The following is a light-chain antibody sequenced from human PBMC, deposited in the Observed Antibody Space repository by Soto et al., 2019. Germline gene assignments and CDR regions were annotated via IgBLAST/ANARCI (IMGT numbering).Light chain of an antibody. CDR2: AAS. CDR3: QKYDTDPLT. Sequence: DIQMTQSPSSLSASVGDRVTITCRASQGISSYLAWYQQKPGKVPMLLIYAASTLQSGVPARFSGSRSGTDFTLTISSLQPEDVATYYCQKYDTDPLTFGGGTKVEIK. V-gene: IGKV1-27*01. J-gene: IGKJ4*01. CDR1: QGISSY.